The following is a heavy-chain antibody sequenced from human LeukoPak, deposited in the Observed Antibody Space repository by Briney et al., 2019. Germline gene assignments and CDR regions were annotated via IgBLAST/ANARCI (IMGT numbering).Heavy chain of an antibody. CDR3: AKDHSSAWHLDY. J-gene: IGHJ4*02. D-gene: IGHD6-19*01. Sequence: GGSLRLSCAASGFTFSYYWMGWVRQAPGKGLEWVAVISSDGSNKYYADSVKGRFTISRDNSKNTLYLQMDSLRAEDTAVYYCAKDHSSAWHLDYWGQGTLVTVSS. V-gene: IGHV3-30*18. CDR2: ISSDGSNK. CDR1: GFTFSYYW.